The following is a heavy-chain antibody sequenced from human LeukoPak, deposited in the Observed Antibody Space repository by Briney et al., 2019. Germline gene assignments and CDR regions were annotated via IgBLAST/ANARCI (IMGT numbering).Heavy chain of an antibody. D-gene: IGHD3-3*01. V-gene: IGHV5-51*01. CDR1: GYSFTSYW. Sequence: GESLKISCKGSGYSFTSYWIGWVRQMPGKGLEWMGIIYPGDSDTRYSPSFQGQVTISADKSISTAYLQWSSLKASDTAMYYCARSKDDFWSGYYQSPPNAFDIWGQGTMVTVSS. J-gene: IGHJ3*02. CDR2: IYPGDSDT. CDR3: ARSKDDFWSGYYQSPPNAFDI.